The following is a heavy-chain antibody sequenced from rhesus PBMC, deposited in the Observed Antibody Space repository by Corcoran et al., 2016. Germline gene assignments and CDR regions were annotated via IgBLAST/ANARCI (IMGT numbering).Heavy chain of an antibody. J-gene: IGHJ4*01. V-gene: IGHV1-198*02. CDR3: AGGFAAAGPGSFDY. Sequence: QVQLVQSGAEVKKLGASVKVSCKASGFTFGSYAISWVRQAPGQGLEWMGVIIPLVSKTNYAEKFQGRVTITADTSTSTAYMELSSLRSEETAVYYCAGGFAAAGPGSFDYWGQGVLVTVSS. CDR1: GFTFGSYA. CDR2: IIPLVSKT. D-gene: IGHD6-25*01.